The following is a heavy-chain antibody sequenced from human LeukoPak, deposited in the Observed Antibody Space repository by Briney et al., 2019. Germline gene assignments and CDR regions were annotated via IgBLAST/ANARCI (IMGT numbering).Heavy chain of an antibody. Sequence: PSETLSLTCTVSGGSISSGSYYWGWIRQPPGKGLEWIGSIYYSGSTYYNPSLKSRVTISVDTSKNQFSLKLSSVTAADTAVYYCARDRFSYTVTTSYWGQGTLVTVSS. V-gene: IGHV4-39*07. CDR1: GGSISSGSYY. CDR2: IYYSGST. D-gene: IGHD4-17*01. J-gene: IGHJ4*02. CDR3: ARDRFSYTVTTSY.